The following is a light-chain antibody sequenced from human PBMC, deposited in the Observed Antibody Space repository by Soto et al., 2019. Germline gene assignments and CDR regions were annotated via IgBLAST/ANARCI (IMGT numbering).Light chain of an antibody. CDR2: GAS. Sequence: EIALTQSPGTLSLSPGERATLSCGASQSVSSSYLAWYQQKPGQAPRLLIYGASTRATGIPDRFGGSGSGTDFTLTISRLEPEDFAVYYCQQFDNSLWTFGQGTKVDIK. J-gene: IGKJ1*01. V-gene: IGKV3-20*01. CDR1: QSVSSSY. CDR3: QQFDNSLWT.